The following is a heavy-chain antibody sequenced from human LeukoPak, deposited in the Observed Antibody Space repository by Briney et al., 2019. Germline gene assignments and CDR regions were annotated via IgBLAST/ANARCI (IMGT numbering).Heavy chain of an antibody. Sequence: EASVKVSCKASGGTFSSYAISWVRRAPGQGLEWMGRIIPILDIANYAQKFQGRVTITADKSTSTAYMELSSLRSEDTAVYYCARGRDSSSWTGYFDYWGQGTLVTVSS. D-gene: IGHD6-13*01. CDR3: ARGRDSSSWTGYFDY. V-gene: IGHV1-69*04. CDR2: IIPILDIA. J-gene: IGHJ4*02. CDR1: GGTFSSYA.